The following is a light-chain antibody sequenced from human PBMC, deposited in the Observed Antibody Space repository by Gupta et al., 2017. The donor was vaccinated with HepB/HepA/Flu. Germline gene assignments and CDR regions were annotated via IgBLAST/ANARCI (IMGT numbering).Light chain of an antibody. V-gene: IGKV2-28*01. CDR1: QSLLHSNAYNY. Sequence: DIVMTQSPLSLPVTPGEPASISCRSSQSLLHSNAYNYLDWYLQRPGQSPQLLIYLGSNRASGVPDRFSGSGSGTDFTLKISRVEAEDVGVHYCMQALQTPFTFGPGTKVDIK. J-gene: IGKJ3*01. CDR2: LGS. CDR3: MQALQTPFT.